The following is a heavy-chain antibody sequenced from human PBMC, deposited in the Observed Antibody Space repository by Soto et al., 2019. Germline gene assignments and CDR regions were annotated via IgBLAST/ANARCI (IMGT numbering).Heavy chain of an antibody. Sequence: QVQLVQSGAEVRQPASSVKVSCKTSGGTFSSYAISWVRQAPGQGLEWMGGIVTIVDTSTYAQKFQGRVTITADEYKSTVYMELSSLRSDDTAVYYCVRVVAIPGYPDNWGQGTLVTVSS. CDR3: VRVVAIPGYPDN. CDR2: IVTIVDTS. CDR1: GGTFSSYA. J-gene: IGHJ4*02. V-gene: IGHV1-69*12. D-gene: IGHD5-12*01.